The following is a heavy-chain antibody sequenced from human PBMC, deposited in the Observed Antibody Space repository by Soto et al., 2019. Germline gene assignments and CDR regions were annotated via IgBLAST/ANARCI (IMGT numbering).Heavy chain of an antibody. V-gene: IGHV1-46*01. CDR2: INPSGGST. D-gene: IGHD4-17*01. Sequence: ASVKVSCKASGYTFTSYYMHWVRQAPGQGLEWMGIINPSGGSTSYAQKFQGRVTMTRDTSTSTVYMELSSLRSEDTAVYYCAREGTTVVTPLYYYYGMDVWGQGTTVTVSS. CDR1: GYTFTSYY. J-gene: IGHJ6*02. CDR3: AREGTTVVTPLYYYYGMDV.